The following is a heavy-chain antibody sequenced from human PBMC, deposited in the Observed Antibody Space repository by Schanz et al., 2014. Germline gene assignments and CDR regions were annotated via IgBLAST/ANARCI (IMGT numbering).Heavy chain of an antibody. J-gene: IGHJ4*02. CDR3: ARGYGDSPTDF. D-gene: IGHD4-17*01. V-gene: IGHV1-18*01. CDR2: ISGSNGNT. Sequence: QVQLVQSGAEVRKPGASVKVSCKASGYTFISYGISWVRQAPGQGLEWLGWISGSNGNTNYTQKFQGRVTMTADRSTSTAYMELSSLRSEDTAVYYCARGYGDSPTDFWGQGTLVTVSS. CDR1: GYTFISYG.